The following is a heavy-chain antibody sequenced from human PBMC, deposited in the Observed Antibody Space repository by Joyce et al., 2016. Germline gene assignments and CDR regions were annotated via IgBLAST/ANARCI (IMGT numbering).Heavy chain of an antibody. CDR1: GYTFSDSY. Sequence: QVHLVQSGAAVKKPGASVKVSCKASGYTFSDSYLHWLRQAPGQGLQWMGRINPDSGHTIYVEKFQGRVTLTRDAAISTVYMEFSRLRSDDTAVYFCARAPMPPYAFDVWGQGTLVTVSA. J-gene: IGHJ3*01. D-gene: IGHD2-2*01. CDR3: ARAPMPPYAFDV. CDR2: INPDSGHT. V-gene: IGHV1-2*02.